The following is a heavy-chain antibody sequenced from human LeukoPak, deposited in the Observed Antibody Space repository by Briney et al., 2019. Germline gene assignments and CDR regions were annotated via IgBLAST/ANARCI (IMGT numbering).Heavy chain of an antibody. CDR1: GYSFTTYR. CDR2: IYPGDSDT. Sequence: GESLKISCKGSGYSFTTYRIGWVRQMPGEGLEWMGIIYPGDSDTTYSPSFQGQVTISADKSISTAYLQWSSLKASGTAIYYCGRVGGAEYSSSQPFDYWGQGTLVTFSS. D-gene: IGHD6-13*01. J-gene: IGHJ4*02. CDR3: GRVGGAEYSSSQPFDY. V-gene: IGHV5-51*01.